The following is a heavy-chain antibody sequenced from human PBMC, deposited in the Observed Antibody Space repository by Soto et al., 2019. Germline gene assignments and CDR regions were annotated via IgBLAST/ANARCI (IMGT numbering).Heavy chain of an antibody. Sequence: ASVKVSCKASGRTFSSYTISWVRQAPGQGLEWMGWINPNSGGTNYAQKLQGWVTMTRDTSISTAYMELSRLSSAGTAVYYCGRGSSIAPRDFDYCGQGTLVTVAS. CDR1: GRTFSSYT. CDR2: INPNSGGT. CDR3: GRGSSIAPRDFDY. D-gene: IGHD6-6*01. V-gene: IGHV1-2*04. J-gene: IGHJ4*02.